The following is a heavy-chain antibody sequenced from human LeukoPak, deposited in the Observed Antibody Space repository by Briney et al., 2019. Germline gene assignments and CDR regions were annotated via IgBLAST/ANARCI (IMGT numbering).Heavy chain of an antibody. V-gene: IGHV3-73*01. CDR3: SGDCSSTSCYLYYMDV. J-gene: IGHJ6*03. CDR1: GFTFSGSA. D-gene: IGHD2-2*01. CDR2: IRSKANRYAT. Sequence: GGSLRLSCAASGFTFSGSAMHSVRQASGKGLGWVGRIRSKANRYATAYAASVKGRFTISRDDSKNTAYLQMNSLKTEDTAVYYCSGDCSSTSCYLYYMDVWGKGTTVTVSS.